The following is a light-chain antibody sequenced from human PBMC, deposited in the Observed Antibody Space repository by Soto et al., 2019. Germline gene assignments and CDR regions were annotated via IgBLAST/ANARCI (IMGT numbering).Light chain of an antibody. V-gene: IGKV1-39*01. Sequence: DILLTQSPSSLSADVGDRVTLTCRASQDIYTYLNWYQQKPGKAPTLLIYAASTLQSGVPSRFSGAGSETDFTLTISSLQPEDFATYYCEQSFNIPRTFGQGTKVEVK. CDR2: AAS. CDR1: QDIYTY. J-gene: IGKJ1*01. CDR3: EQSFNIPRT.